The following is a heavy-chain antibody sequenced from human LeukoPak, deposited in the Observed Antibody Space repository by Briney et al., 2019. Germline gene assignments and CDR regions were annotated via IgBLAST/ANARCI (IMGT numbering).Heavy chain of an antibody. Sequence: PGGSLRLSCAASGFTFSSYAVHWVRQAPGKGLEWVALISYDGTNTYYADSMKGRFTISRDNSKNTLYLQMNSLRAEDTAVYYCAKNGEEFDYWGQGTLVTVSS. J-gene: IGHJ4*02. CDR1: GFTFSSYA. D-gene: IGHD4-17*01. CDR2: ISYDGTNT. CDR3: AKNGEEFDY. V-gene: IGHV3-30-3*01.